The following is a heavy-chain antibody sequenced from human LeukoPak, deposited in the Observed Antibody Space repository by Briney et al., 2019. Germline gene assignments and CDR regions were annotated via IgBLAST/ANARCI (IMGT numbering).Heavy chain of an antibody. V-gene: IGHV2-70*04. J-gene: IGHJ4*02. CDR3: ARSPYSYGYFDY. CDR1: GFSLSTSKMR. CDR2: IDRDDDE. D-gene: IGHD5-18*01. Sequence: SGPALVKPTQTLTLTCTFSGFSLSTSKMRVSWIRQPPGKALEWLARIDRDDDEFYSTSLKTRLTISKDTSKNQVVLTMTNMDPVDTATYYCARSPYSYGYFDYWGQGTLVTVSS.